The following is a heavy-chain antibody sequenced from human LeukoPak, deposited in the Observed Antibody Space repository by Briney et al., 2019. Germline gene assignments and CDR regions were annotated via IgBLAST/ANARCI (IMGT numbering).Heavy chain of an antibody. CDR1: GFTFSRYW. Sequence: PGGSLRLSCAAPGFTFSRYWMSWVRQAPGKGLEWAANIKQDGSEKYYVESVKGRFTISRDNAKNSLYLQMNSLRAEDTAVYYCARDVVHHCWGQGTLVTVSS. V-gene: IGHV3-7*01. CDR2: IKQDGSEK. D-gene: IGHD2-21*01. CDR3: ARDVVHHC. J-gene: IGHJ4*02.